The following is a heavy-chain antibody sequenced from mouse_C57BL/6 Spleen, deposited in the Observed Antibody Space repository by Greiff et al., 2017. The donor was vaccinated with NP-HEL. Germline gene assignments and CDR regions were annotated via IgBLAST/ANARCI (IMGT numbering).Heavy chain of an antibody. V-gene: IGHV2-2*01. CDR1: GFSLTSYG. Sequence: QVQLQQSGPGLVQPSQSLSITCTVSGFSLTSYGVHWVRQSPGKGLEWLGVIWSGGSTDYNAAFISRLSISKDNSKSQVFFKMNSLQADDTAIYYCARRTGTAWFAYWGQGTLVTVSA. CDR2: IWSGGST. D-gene: IGHD4-1*01. J-gene: IGHJ3*01. CDR3: ARRTGTAWFAY.